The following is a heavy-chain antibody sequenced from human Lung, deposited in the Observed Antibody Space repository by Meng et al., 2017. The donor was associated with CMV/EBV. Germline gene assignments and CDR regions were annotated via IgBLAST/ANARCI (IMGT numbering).Heavy chain of an antibody. Sequence: SVXVSXXASGYIFTNYGISWVRQAPGQGLEWMGWISAYSGNTNFAQNLQGRVTMTTDTSTSTAYMELRSLRSDDTAVYYCARNTIFGVVIIPWFDYWGQGTXVTVSS. CDR1: GYIFTNYG. CDR3: ARNTIFGVVIIPWFDY. D-gene: IGHD3-3*01. J-gene: IGHJ4*02. V-gene: IGHV1-18*01. CDR2: ISAYSGNT.